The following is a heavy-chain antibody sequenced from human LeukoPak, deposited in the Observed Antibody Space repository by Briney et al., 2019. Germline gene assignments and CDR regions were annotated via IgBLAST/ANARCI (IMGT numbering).Heavy chain of an antibody. V-gene: IGHV4-34*01. D-gene: IGHD3-10*01. CDR3: AGSRVRANSSWHYWFDP. J-gene: IGHJ5*02. Sequence: SETLSLTCAVYGGSFSGYYWSWIRQPPGKGLEWIGEINNSGGTNYNPSLKSRVTMSVDTSNNQFSLKLSSVTAADTAVYYCAGSRVRANSSWHYWFDPRGQGTLVTVSS. CDR1: GGSFSGYY. CDR2: INNSGGT.